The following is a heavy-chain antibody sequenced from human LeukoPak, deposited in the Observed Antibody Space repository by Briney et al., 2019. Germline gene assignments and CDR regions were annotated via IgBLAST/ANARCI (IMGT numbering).Heavy chain of an antibody. CDR2: IIPIFGTA. V-gene: IGHV1-69*13. CDR1: GGTFSSYA. CDR3: AGAGHIIRGVTYFDS. D-gene: IGHD3-10*01. Sequence: ASVKVSCKASGGTFSSYAISWVRQAPGQGLEWMGGIIPIFGTANYAQKFQGRVTITADESTSTAYMELSSLRSEDTALYYCAGAGHIIRGVTYFDSWGQGTLVTVSS. J-gene: IGHJ4*02.